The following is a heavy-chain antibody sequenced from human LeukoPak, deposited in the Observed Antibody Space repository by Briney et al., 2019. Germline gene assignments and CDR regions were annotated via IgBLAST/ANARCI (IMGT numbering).Heavy chain of an antibody. D-gene: IGHD3-16*02. CDR3: ARGNYDYVWGSYRKGNYYFDY. CDR2: IYYSGST. Sequence: SETLSLTCTVSGGSISSSSYYWGWIRQPPGKGLEWIGSIYYSGSTYYNPSLKSRVTISVDTSKNQFSLKLSSVTAADTAVYYCARGNYDYVWGSYRKGNYYFDYWGQGTLVTVSS. J-gene: IGHJ4*02. CDR1: GGSISSSSYY. V-gene: IGHV4-39*01.